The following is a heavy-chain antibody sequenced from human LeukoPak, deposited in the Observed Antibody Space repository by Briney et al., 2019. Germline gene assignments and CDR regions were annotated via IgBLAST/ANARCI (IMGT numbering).Heavy chain of an antibody. V-gene: IGHV3-33*01. Sequence: GGSLRLSCAASGFTFSSYGMHWVRQAPGKGLEWVAVIWYDGSNKYYADSVKGRFTISRGNSKNTLYLQMNSLRAEDTAVYCCARDHYGWFDPWGQGTLVTVSS. CDR2: IWYDGSNK. J-gene: IGHJ5*02. D-gene: IGHD4-17*01. CDR1: GFTFSSYG. CDR3: ARDHYGWFDP.